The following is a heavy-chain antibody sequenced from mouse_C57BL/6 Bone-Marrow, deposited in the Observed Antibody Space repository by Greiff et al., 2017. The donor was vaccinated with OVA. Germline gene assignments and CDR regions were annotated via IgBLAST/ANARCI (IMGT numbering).Heavy chain of an antibody. CDR1: GYTFTSYW. V-gene: IGHV1-59*01. CDR2: IDPSDSYT. CDR3: AICYPSFAY. Sequence: QVQLQQPGAELVRPGTSVKLSCKASGYTFTSYWMHWVKQRPGQGLEWIGVIDPSDSYTNYNQKFKGKATLTVDTSSSTAYMQLSSLTSEDSAVYYCAICYPSFAYWGQGTLVTVSA. J-gene: IGHJ3*01. D-gene: IGHD2-12*01.